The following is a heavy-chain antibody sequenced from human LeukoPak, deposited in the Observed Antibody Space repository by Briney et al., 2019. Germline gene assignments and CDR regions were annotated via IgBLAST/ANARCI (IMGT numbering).Heavy chain of an antibody. CDR3: ARAAIDSSGYYYGY. CDR1: GYTFTGYY. Sequence: GATVKVSCEASGYTFTGYYMHWVRQAPGQGLEWMGWINPNSGGTNYAQKFQGWVTMTRDTSISTAYMELSRLRSDDTAVYYCARAAIDSSGYYYGYWGQGTLVTVSS. D-gene: IGHD3-22*01. J-gene: IGHJ4*02. CDR2: INPNSGGT. V-gene: IGHV1-2*04.